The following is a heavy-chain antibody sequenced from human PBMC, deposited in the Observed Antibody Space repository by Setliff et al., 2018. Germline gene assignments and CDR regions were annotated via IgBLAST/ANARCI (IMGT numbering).Heavy chain of an antibody. J-gene: IGHJ6*03. CDR3: ATVVRGGTSRTSYYYHYMDV. D-gene: IGHD1-26*01. CDR2: MNPNNGNT. V-gene: IGHV1-8*01. Sequence: GASVKVSCKASGYTFTSHDINWVRQATGQGLEWMGWMNPNNGNTGCVQKFQGRLTMTRNTSISTAYMELSSLSSDDTGVYYCATVVRGGTSRTSYYYHYMDVWGKGTTVTVSS. CDR1: GYTFTSHD.